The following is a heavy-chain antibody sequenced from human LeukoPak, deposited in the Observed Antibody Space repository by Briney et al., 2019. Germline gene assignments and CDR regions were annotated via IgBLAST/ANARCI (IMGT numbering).Heavy chain of an antibody. CDR3: ARDPYGGHIFDY. Sequence: PSETLSLTCTDSGGSISSHYWSWIRQPARKRLDWIGRIYTSGSTNYNPSLKSRVTMSVDTSKNQFSLKLSSVTAADTAVYYCARDPYGGHIFDYWGQGTLVTVSS. CDR1: GGSISSHY. CDR2: IYTSGST. D-gene: IGHD4-23*01. J-gene: IGHJ4*02. V-gene: IGHV4-4*07.